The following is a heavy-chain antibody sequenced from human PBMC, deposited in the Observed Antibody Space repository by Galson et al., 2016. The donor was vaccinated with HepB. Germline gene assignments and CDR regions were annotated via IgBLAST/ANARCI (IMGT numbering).Heavy chain of an antibody. D-gene: IGHD2-2*01. Sequence: QSGAAVKKPGESLKISCKGSGYSFTSYWIGWVRQMPGKGLEWIGIIYSGDSDTRYSPSFQGQVTISADKSISTAYVQWSSLKASDTAMYYCARHEGSSTDTFDIWGQGTMVTVSS. CDR1: GYSFTSYW. V-gene: IGHV5-51*01. J-gene: IGHJ3*02. CDR2: IYSGDSDT. CDR3: ARHEGSSTDTFDI.